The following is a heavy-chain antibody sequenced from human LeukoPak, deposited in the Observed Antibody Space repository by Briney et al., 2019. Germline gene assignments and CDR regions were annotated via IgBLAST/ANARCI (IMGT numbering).Heavy chain of an antibody. J-gene: IGHJ4*02. D-gene: IGHD6-6*01. V-gene: IGHV4-59*01. CDR2: IYYSGST. Sequence: SETLSLTCTVSDGSISSYHWSWIRQPPGKGLEWIGYIYYSGSTNYNPSLKSRVTISVDTSKNQFSLKLSSVTAADTAVYYCARVDPDSSSTLEVFDYWGQGTLVTVSS. CDR1: DGSISSYH. CDR3: ARVDPDSSSTLEVFDY.